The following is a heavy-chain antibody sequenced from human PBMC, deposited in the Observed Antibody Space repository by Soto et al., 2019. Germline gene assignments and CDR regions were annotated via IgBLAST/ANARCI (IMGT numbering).Heavy chain of an antibody. V-gene: IGHV4-34*03. CDR1: NGSFTDYF. D-gene: IGHD1-20*01. CDR3: HHQYNWNPSDDAFDI. J-gene: IGHJ3*02. CDR2: INHRGGA. Sequence: ASETLSLTCAAHNGSFTDYFWTWIRQSPGRGLEWIGEINHRGGATYNPSLRSRVTISIDTSKNHFSLSLRSLTAADTAVYYCHHQYNWNPSDDAFDIWGQGTMVTVSS.